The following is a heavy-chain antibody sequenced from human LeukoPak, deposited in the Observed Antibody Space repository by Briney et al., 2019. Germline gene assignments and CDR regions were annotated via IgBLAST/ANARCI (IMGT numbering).Heavy chain of an antibody. V-gene: IGHV5-51*01. D-gene: IGHD6-13*01. CDR3: ARHSLTVSSSWYGDHYYYYMDV. CDR2: IYPGDSDT. CDR1: GYSFTSYW. Sequence: GESLKISCKGSGYSFTSYWIGWVRQMPGKGLEWMGIIYPGDSDTRYSPSFQGQVTISADKSISTAYLQWSSLKASDTAMYYCARHSLTVSSSWYGDHYYYYMDVWGKGTTVTVS. J-gene: IGHJ6*03.